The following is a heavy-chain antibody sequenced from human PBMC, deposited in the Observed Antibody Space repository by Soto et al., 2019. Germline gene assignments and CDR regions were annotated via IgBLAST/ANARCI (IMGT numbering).Heavy chain of an antibody. V-gene: IGHV3-30-3*01. CDR1: GFTFSSYA. D-gene: IGHD2-2*01. CDR3: ARSIEDIVVVPAAALIDY. Sequence: GGSLRLSCAASGFTFSSYAMHWVRQAPGKGLEWVAAISYDGSNKYYADSVKGRFTISRDNSKNTLYLQMNSLRAEDTAVYYCARSIEDIVVVPAAALIDYWGQGTLVTVSS. J-gene: IGHJ4*02. CDR2: ISYDGSNK.